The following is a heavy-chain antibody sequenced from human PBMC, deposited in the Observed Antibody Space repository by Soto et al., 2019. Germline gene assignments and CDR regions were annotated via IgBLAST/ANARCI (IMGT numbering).Heavy chain of an antibody. CDR2: ISAYNGHT. CDR1: GYTFTSYG. J-gene: IGHJ4*02. CDR3: ARDSPPVDY. V-gene: IGHV1-18*01. Sequence: QVQLVQSGAEVKKPGASVKVSCKASGYTFTSYGISWARQAPGQGLEWMGWISAYNGHTKYAQKLQCRVPMTTDTSTRTAYMELRSLRSYVTAVYYCARDSPPVDYWAQGTLLTVSS.